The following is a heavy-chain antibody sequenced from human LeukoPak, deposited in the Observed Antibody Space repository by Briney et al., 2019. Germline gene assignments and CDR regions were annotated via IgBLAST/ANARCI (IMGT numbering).Heavy chain of an antibody. J-gene: IGHJ4*02. CDR2: INHSGST. D-gene: IGHD6-13*01. Sequence: SETLSLTCAVYGGSFSGYYWSWIRQPPGKGLEWIGEINHSGSTNYNPSLKSRVTISVDTSKNQFSLKLSSVTAADTAVYYCARGGVIAYSSRDDYWGQGTLVTVSS. CDR1: GGSFSGYY. CDR3: ARGGVIAYSSRDDY. V-gene: IGHV4-34*01.